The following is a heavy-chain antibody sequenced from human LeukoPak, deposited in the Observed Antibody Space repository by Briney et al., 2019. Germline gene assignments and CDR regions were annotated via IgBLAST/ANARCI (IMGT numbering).Heavy chain of an antibody. CDR2: IKQDGSEK. D-gene: IGHD1-26*01. Sequence: GGSLRLSCAASGFTFSSYWMSWVRQAPGKGLEWVANIKQDGSEKYYVDSMKGRFTISRDNAKNSLYLQMNSLRAEDTAVYYCARDPEWELRYFDYWGQGTLVTVSS. J-gene: IGHJ4*02. V-gene: IGHV3-7*01. CDR1: GFTFSSYW. CDR3: ARDPEWELRYFDY.